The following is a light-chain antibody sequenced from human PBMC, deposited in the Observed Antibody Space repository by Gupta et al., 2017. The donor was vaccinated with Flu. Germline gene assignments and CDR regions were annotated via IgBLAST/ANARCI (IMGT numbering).Light chain of an antibody. CDR1: QSIPNNF. CDR3: QLYGSPPWT. Sequence: VLTQSPGTLSLSPGDRATLSCKASQSIPNNFLAWYQQKPGQAPRLLIDGASSRATGIPDRFSGGGSATDFNLTISRLEPEDFAVYYCQLYGSPPWTFGQGTKVEIK. J-gene: IGKJ1*01. CDR2: GAS. V-gene: IGKV3-20*01.